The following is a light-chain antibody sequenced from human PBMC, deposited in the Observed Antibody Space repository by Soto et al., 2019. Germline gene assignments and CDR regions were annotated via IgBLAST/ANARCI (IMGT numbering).Light chain of an antibody. Sequence: DIQMTQSPSTLSASVGDRVTITCRASQSISSWLAWYQQKPGKAPKLLIYKASSLESGVPSRSSGSGSGTEFTLTISSLQPDDFATYYCQHGWTFGQGTKVDIK. CDR2: KAS. CDR1: QSISSW. J-gene: IGKJ1*01. V-gene: IGKV1-5*03. CDR3: QHGWT.